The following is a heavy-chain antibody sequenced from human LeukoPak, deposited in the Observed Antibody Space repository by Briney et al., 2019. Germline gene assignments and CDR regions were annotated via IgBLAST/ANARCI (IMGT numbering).Heavy chain of an antibody. J-gene: IGHJ4*02. CDR2: INGDESST. D-gene: IGHD1-26*01. CDR3: ARGAKWAYYFDY. CDR1: AFTFSTYW. Sequence: PGGSLRLSCAASAFTFSTYWMHWVRHVPGKGLEWVSRINGDESSTNYADSVKGRFTISRDNAKDTLYLHLNSLTAEDTAVYYCARGAKWAYYFDYWGQGTLVTGSS. V-gene: IGHV3-74*01.